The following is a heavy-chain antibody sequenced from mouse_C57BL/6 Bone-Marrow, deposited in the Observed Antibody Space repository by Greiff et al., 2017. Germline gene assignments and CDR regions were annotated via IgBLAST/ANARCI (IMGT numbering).Heavy chain of an antibody. V-gene: IGHV1-54*01. J-gene: IGHJ2*01. CDR2: INPGSGGT. CDR1: GYALTNYL. CDR3: ARRTDYGSSYFDY. D-gene: IGHD1-1*01. Sequence: QVQLQQSGAELVRPGTSVKVSCKASGYALTNYLIEWVKQRPGQGLEWIGVINPGSGGTNYNEKFKGKATLTADKSSSTAYMQLSSLTSEDSAVYFCARRTDYGSSYFDYWGQGTTLTVSS.